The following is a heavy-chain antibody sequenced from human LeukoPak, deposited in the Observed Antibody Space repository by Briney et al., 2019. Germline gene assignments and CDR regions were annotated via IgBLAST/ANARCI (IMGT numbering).Heavy chain of an antibody. J-gene: IGHJ5*01. Sequence: SETLSLTCTVSGGSISSYYWSWIQQPAGKGLEWIGRIYTSGSTNYNPSLKSRVTTSVDTSKNQFSLKLSSVTAADTAVYYCARDRAAMVSGWFDSWGQGTLVTVSS. CDR3: ARDRAAMVSGWFDS. D-gene: IGHD5-18*01. V-gene: IGHV4-4*07. CDR2: IYTSGST. CDR1: GGSISSYY.